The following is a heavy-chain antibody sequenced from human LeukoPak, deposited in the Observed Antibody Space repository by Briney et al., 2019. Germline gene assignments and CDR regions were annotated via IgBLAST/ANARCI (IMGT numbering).Heavy chain of an antibody. V-gene: IGHV3-33*01. CDR2: IWYDGSNK. D-gene: IGHD3-16*02. CDR1: GFTFSSYG. Sequence: GGSLRLSCAASGFTFSSYGMHWVRQAPGKGLEWVAVIWYDGSNKYYADSVKGRFTISRDNSKNTLYLQMNSLRVEDTAVYYCARDRGLGDYVWGSYRGLDYWGQGTLVTVSS. CDR3: ARDRGLGDYVWGSYRGLDY. J-gene: IGHJ4*02.